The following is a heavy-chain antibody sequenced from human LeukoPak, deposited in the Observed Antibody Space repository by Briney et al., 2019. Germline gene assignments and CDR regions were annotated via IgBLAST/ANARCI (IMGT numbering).Heavy chain of an antibody. CDR2: SNPSDGAT. V-gene: IGHV1-46*01. J-gene: IGHJ4*02. CDR1: GYTVTNYY. D-gene: IGHD3-22*01. CDR3: ARDYYDGSDSLGSFDY. Sequence: ASVKVSCKASGYTVTNYYIQWLRQATGQCPECMGVSNPSDGATTYAQKFQGRVTMTRDTSTSTLYMELSSLTSEDTAVYYCARDYYDGSDSLGSFDYWGQGTLVTVSS.